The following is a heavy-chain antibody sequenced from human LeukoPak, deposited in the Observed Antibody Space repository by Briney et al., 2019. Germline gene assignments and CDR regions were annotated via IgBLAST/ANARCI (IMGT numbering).Heavy chain of an antibody. Sequence: PARSLRLSCAASGLTFNTYGMHWVRQAPGKGLEWVAVISYDASNKNYADPVKGRFTISRDYSKNTVYLQMNSLRAEDTAVYFCAKGVGGYTIGYYFDYWGQGTPVTVSS. V-gene: IGHV3-30*18. D-gene: IGHD5-18*01. CDR2: ISYDASNK. CDR3: AKGVGGYTIGYYFDY. J-gene: IGHJ4*02. CDR1: GLTFNTYG.